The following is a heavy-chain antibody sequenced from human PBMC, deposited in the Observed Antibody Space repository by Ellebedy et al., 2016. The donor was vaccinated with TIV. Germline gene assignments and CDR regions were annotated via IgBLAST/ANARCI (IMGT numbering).Heavy chain of an antibody. CDR2: IIPIFGTA. V-gene: IGHV1-69*13. Sequence: AASVKVSCKASGGTFSSYAISWVRQAPGQGLEWMGGIIPIFGTANYAQKFQGRVTITADESTSTAYMELSSLRSEDTAVYYCARWEVSLGVCDYWGQGTLVTVSA. D-gene: IGHD3-16*01. J-gene: IGHJ4*02. CDR3: ARWEVSLGVCDY. CDR1: GGTFSSYA.